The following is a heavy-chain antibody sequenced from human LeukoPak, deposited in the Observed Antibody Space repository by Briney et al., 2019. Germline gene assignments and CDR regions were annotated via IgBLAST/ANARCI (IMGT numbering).Heavy chain of an antibody. J-gene: IGHJ3*02. CDR2: INPNSGGT. Sequence: ASVKVSCKASGYTFTGYYMHWVRQAPGQGLEWMGRINPNSGGTNYAQKSQGRVTMTRDTSISTAYMELSRLRSDDTAVYYCARVGITIFGVATYAFDIWGQGTMVTVSS. D-gene: IGHD3-3*01. CDR1: GYTFTGYY. CDR3: ARVGITIFGVATYAFDI. V-gene: IGHV1-2*06.